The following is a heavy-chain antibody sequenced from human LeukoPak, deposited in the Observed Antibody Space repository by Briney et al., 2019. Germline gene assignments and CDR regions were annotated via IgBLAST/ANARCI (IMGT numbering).Heavy chain of an antibody. J-gene: IGHJ6*02. CDR3: ARDSTAYYYYYYGMDV. Sequence: ASVKVSCKASGYTFTGYYMHWVRQAPGQGLEWMGWINPNSGGTNYAQKFQGRVTMTRDTSISTAYMELSRLRSDDTAVYYCARDSTAYYYYYYGMDVRGQGTTVTVSS. D-gene: IGHD2-2*01. V-gene: IGHV1-2*02. CDR1: GYTFTGYY. CDR2: INPNSGGT.